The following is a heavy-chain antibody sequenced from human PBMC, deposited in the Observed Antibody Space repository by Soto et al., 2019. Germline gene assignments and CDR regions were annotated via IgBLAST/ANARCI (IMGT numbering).Heavy chain of an antibody. CDR1: RFTFSTAW. CDR3: TQAGTAPQ. J-gene: IGHJ4*02. Sequence: GGSLRLSCTGSRFTFSTAWLSWVRQAPGQGLEWVGRIRSKANSYATAYAASVKGRFTISRDDSKNTAYLQMNSLKTEDTAVYYCTQAGTAPQWGQGTLVTVSS. V-gene: IGHV3-73*01. CDR2: IRSKANSYAT. D-gene: IGHD6-19*01.